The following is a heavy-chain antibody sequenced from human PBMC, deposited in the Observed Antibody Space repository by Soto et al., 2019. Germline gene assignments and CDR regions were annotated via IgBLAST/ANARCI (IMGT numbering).Heavy chain of an antibody. D-gene: IGHD3-3*01. CDR1: GGTISGYY. J-gene: IGHJ5*02. CDR2: IHSSGNT. Sequence: SETLSLTCSVSGGTISGYYWTWIRQPAGKGLEWIGRIHSSGNTKYNPSLQSRVTMSLDTSNNQFSLRLTSVTAADTAVYYCARGQRFSDWFDPWGQGTLVTVSS. V-gene: IGHV4-4*07. CDR3: ARGQRFSDWFDP.